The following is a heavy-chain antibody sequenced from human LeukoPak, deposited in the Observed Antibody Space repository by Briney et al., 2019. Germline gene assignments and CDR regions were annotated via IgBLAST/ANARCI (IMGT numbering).Heavy chain of an antibody. V-gene: IGHV3-74*03. CDR2: INSDGSST. Sequence: GGSLRLSCAASGFAFSSDWMHWVRQAPGKGLVWVSRINSDGSSTTYADSVKGRFTISRDNAKNTLYLQMDSLRAEDTALYYCASRWWYFDLWGRGTLVTVSS. J-gene: IGHJ2*01. D-gene: IGHD6-13*01. CDR1: GFAFSSDW. CDR3: ASRWWYFDL.